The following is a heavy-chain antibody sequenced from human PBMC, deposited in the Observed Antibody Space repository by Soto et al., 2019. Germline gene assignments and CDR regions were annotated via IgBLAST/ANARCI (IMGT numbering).Heavy chain of an antibody. CDR1: ECTFGDYT. V-gene: IGHV3-49*03. CDR2: IRKKAHGGTP. D-gene: IGHD3-22*01. CDR3: TTDGNGYSDSY. Sequence: MXLCCTASECTFGDYTMSWFLQAPGKGLEWVGFIRKKAHGGTPEYVASVKGRFTMSRDDSRSIAYLQMNSLKTEDTAVYYCTTDGNGYSDSYWGHGTLVTVSS. J-gene: IGHJ4*01.